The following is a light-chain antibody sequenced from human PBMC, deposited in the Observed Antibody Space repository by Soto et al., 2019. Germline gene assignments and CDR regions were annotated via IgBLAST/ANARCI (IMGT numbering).Light chain of an antibody. CDR3: QQYNSYPLT. J-gene: IGKJ4*01. V-gene: IGKV1-5*01. CDR1: QSISSW. Sequence: DIQMTQSPSTLPASVGDRVTITCRASQSISSWLAWYQQKPGKAPKLLIYDASSLESGVPSRFSGRGSGTEFTLTIRSLQPGEFATYYCQQYNSYPLTVGGRAQVEI. CDR2: DAS.